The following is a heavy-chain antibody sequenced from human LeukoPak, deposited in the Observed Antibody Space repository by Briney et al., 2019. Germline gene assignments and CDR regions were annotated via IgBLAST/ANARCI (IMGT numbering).Heavy chain of an antibody. Sequence: PGGSLRLSCAASGFTFSSYSMNWVRQAPGKGLEWVSSISSSSSYIYYADSVKGRFTISRDNSQNTLYLQMDSLRADDTAVYYCASSLLATMGPLFYWGLGALVTVSS. D-gene: IGHD5-24*01. J-gene: IGHJ4*02. CDR1: GFTFSSYS. CDR3: ASSLLATMGPLFY. V-gene: IGHV3-21*04. CDR2: ISSSSSYI.